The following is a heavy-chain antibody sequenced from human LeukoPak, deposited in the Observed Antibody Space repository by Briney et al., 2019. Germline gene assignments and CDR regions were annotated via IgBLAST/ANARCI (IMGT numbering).Heavy chain of an antibody. CDR3: PRVRFVEGAAKPSYFVY. D-gene: IGHD1-26*01. CDR2: IKKDGSEK. Sequence: GGPLRLSCAASGFSFSSYLMSWVRQAQGQGLEWVPNIKKDGSEKYYVDSVKGRFTIPRDNAKNSLYLQINSPRAAYNAAYYSPRVRFVEGAAKPSYFVYWGQGTMVTV. V-gene: IGHV3-7*01. J-gene: IGHJ4*02. CDR1: GFSFSSYL.